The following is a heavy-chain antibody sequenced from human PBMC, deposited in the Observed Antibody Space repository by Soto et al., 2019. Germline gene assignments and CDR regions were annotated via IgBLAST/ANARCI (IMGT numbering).Heavy chain of an antibody. Sequence: VGSLRLSCVASGFIFSDYAMHWARQAPGKGLVWVALISPDGGNQYYSESAKGRFTISRDNSKNTLYLQMNDLRPDDTALYYCARENSRIAPRLFQHWGHGSLVTVSS. D-gene: IGHD6-6*01. CDR1: GFIFSDYA. CDR2: ISPDGGNQ. J-gene: IGHJ1*01. CDR3: ARENSRIAPRLFQH. V-gene: IGHV3-30-3*01.